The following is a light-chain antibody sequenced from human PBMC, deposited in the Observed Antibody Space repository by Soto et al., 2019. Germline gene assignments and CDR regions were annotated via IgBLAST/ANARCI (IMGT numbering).Light chain of an antibody. CDR2: DND. V-gene: IGLV1-51*01. CDR3: GTSDTSLSAAV. CDR1: SSNIGDNF. J-gene: IGLJ1*01. Sequence: QSVLTQPPSVSAAPGQKVTISCSGSSSNIGDNFVSWYQHLPGTAPKLLIYDNDKRPPGISDRFSGSKSGTSATLDIAGLQHGDEADYYCGTSDTSLSAAVFGPGTKLTVL.